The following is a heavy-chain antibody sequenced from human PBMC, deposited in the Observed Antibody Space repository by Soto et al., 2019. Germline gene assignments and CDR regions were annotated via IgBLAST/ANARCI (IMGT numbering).Heavy chain of an antibody. V-gene: IGHV3-30*18. D-gene: IGHD2-2*01. CDR2: ISYDGSNK. CDR3: AKDGMAAAMIGSDAFDI. Sequence: VQLVESGGGVVQPGRSLRLSCAASGFTFSSYGMHWVRQAPGKGLEWVAVISYDGSNKYYADSVKGRFTISRDNSKNTLYLQMNSLRAEDTAVYYCAKDGMAAAMIGSDAFDIWGQGTMVTVSS. J-gene: IGHJ3*02. CDR1: GFTFSSYG.